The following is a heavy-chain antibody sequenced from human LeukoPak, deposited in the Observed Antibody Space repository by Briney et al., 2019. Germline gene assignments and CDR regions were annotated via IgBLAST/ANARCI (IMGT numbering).Heavy chain of an antibody. V-gene: IGHV3-7*01. J-gene: IGHJ4*02. CDR3: ARANNSSWHN. CDR1: GFTFSSNW. D-gene: IGHD6-13*01. Sequence: GGSLRLSCATSGFTFSSNWVSWVRHVPGRGLDWVANIKPDGSAQYYAASVKGRFTVSRDNAKNSLYLQMNSLRVEDTAVYYCARANNSSWHNWGQGTLVTVSA. CDR2: IKPDGSAQ.